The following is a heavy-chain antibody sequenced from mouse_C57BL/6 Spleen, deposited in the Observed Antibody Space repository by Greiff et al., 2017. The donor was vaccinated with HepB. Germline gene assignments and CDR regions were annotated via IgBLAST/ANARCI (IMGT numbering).Heavy chain of an antibody. CDR3: TREGGYYDYDAMDY. J-gene: IGHJ4*01. V-gene: IGHV5-9-1*02. CDR1: GFTFSSYA. CDR2: ISSGGDYI. D-gene: IGHD2-1*01. Sequence: EVMLVESGEGLVKPGGSLKLSCAASGFTFSSYAMSWVRQTPEKRLEWVAYISSGGDYIYYADTVKGRFTISRDNARNTLYLQMSSLKSEDTAMYYCTREGGYYDYDAMDYWGQGTSVTVSS.